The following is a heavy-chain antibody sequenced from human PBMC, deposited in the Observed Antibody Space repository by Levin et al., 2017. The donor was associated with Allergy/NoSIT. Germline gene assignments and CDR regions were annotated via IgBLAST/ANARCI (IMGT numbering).Heavy chain of an antibody. CDR2: IKQDGSEK. V-gene: IGHV3-7*04. D-gene: IGHD4-17*01. CDR1: GFTFSSYW. CDR3: ARVRSSGDYLRSFDY. Sequence: ASVKVSCAASGFTFSSYWMSWVRQAPGKGLEWVANIKQDGSEKYYVDSVKGRFTISRDNAKNSLYLQMNSLRAEDTAVYYCARVRSSGDYLRSFDYWGQGTLVTVSS. J-gene: IGHJ4*02.